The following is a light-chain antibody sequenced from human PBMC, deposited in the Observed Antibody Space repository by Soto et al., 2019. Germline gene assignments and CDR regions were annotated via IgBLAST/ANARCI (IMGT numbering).Light chain of an antibody. V-gene: IGKV2-28*01. CDR1: QSLLHSNGYNY. Sequence: DIVMTQSPLSLPVTPREPASISCRSSQSLLHSNGYNYLDWYLQKPGQSPQLLIYLGSNRASGVPDRFSGSGSGTDFTLKISRVESEDVGVYYCMQALQTPRTFGGGTKVDSK. CDR3: MQALQTPRT. CDR2: LGS. J-gene: IGKJ4*01.